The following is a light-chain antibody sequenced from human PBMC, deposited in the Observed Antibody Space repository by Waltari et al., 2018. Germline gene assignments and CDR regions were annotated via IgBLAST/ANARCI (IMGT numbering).Light chain of an antibody. CDR3: TSYTTSTTVL. CDR1: SSDIGGYDF. J-gene: IGLJ3*02. Sequence: QSALTQPASVSGSPGQSITISCTGTSSDIGGYDFFSWYQQYPGMAPKLMIYEFTNRPSGVSGRFSGSKSGTTASLTISGLQPEDEADYYCTSYTTSTTVLFGGGTKVTVL. CDR2: EFT. V-gene: IGLV2-14*01.